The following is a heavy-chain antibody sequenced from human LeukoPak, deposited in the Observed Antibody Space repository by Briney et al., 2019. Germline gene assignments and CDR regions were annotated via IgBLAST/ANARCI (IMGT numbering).Heavy chain of an antibody. D-gene: IGHD6-19*01. CDR1: GGSISSGGYS. CDR3: ARGGSGWSINAFDI. Sequence: PSQTLSLTCAVSGGSISSGGYSWSWIRQPPGRGLEWIGYIYHSGSTYYNPSLKSRVTISVDRSKNQFSLKLSSVTAAETAVYYCARGGSGWSINAFDIWGQGTMVTVSS. V-gene: IGHV4-30-2*01. CDR2: IYHSGST. J-gene: IGHJ3*02.